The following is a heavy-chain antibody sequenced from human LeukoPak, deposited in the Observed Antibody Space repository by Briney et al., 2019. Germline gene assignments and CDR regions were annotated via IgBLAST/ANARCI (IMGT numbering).Heavy chain of an antibody. Sequence: PGGSLRLSCAASGFNFDDYGMSWVRQVPGKGLEWVSGINWNGGSTGYADSVKGRFTISRDNVKNSLYLQMNSLRAEDTALYYCAKLFYTNYALDYWGQGTLVTVSS. J-gene: IGHJ4*02. CDR2: INWNGGST. CDR1: GFNFDDYG. D-gene: IGHD4-11*01. V-gene: IGHV3-20*04. CDR3: AKLFYTNYALDY.